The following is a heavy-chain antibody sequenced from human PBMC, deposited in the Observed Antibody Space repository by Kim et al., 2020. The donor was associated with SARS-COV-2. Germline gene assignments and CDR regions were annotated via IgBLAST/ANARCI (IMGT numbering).Heavy chain of an antibody. J-gene: IGHJ4*02. V-gene: IGHV4-31*02. Sequence: SLKSRVTRSVDTSKKQFSLKLSSVTAADTAVYYCARGRITIFGVVTEFDYWGQGTLVTVSS. D-gene: IGHD3-3*01. CDR3: ARGRITIFGVVTEFDY.